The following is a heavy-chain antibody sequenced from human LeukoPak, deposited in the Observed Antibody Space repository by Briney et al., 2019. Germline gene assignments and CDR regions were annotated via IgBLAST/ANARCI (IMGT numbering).Heavy chain of an antibody. V-gene: IGHV3-30*04. CDR1: GFTFSSYA. J-gene: IGHJ3*02. D-gene: IGHD6-19*01. Sequence: PGGSLRLSYAASGFTFSSYAMHWVRQAPGKGLEWVAVISYDGSNKYYADSVKGRFTISRDNSKNTLYLQMNSLRAEDTAVYYCARDYSSGWPGDAFDIWGQGTMVTVSS. CDR2: ISYDGSNK. CDR3: ARDYSSGWPGDAFDI.